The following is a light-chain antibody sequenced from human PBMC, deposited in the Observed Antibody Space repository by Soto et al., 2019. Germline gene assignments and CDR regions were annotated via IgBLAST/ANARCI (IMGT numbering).Light chain of an antibody. V-gene: IGLV3-21*02. CDR3: QVWDESSDHHV. Sequence: SYELTQPPSVSVAPGQTARIACGGNNIGTKGVHWYRQKPGQAPVLVLYDDDDRPSGIPERFSGPNSGNTATLTISRVEVGDAADYYCQVWDESSDHHVFGTGTKVTVL. CDR2: DDD. J-gene: IGLJ1*01. CDR1: NIGTKG.